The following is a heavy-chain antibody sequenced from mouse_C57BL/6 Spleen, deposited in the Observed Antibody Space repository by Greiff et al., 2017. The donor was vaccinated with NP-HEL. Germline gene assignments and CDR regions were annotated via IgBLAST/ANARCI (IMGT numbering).Heavy chain of an antibody. Sequence: IQLQQPGAELVMPGASVKLSCKASGYTFTSYWMHWVKQRPGQGLEWIGEIDPSDSYTNYNQKFKGKSTLTVDKSSSTAYMQLSSLTSEDSAVYYCARRWRDWYFDVWGTGTTVTVSS. CDR1: GYTFTSYW. V-gene: IGHV1-69*01. D-gene: IGHD1-1*02. CDR3: ARRWRDWYFDV. CDR2: IDPSDSYT. J-gene: IGHJ1*03.